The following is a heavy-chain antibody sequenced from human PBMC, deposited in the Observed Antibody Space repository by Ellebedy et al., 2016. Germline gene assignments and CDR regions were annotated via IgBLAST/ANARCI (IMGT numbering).Heavy chain of an antibody. V-gene: IGHV1-69*13. CDR2: IIPIFGTA. Sequence: SVKVSXXASGYTFTSYYIHWVRQAPGQGLEWMGWIIPIFGTANYAQKFQGRVTITADESTSTAYMELSSLRSEDTAVYYCVLGDPVWGAFDIWGQGTMVTVSS. D-gene: IGHD7-27*01. J-gene: IGHJ3*02. CDR3: VLGDPVWGAFDI. CDR1: GYTFTSYY.